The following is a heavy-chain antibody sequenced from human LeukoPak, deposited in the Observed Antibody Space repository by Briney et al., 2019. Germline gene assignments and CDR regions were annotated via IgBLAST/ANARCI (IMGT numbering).Heavy chain of an antibody. J-gene: IGHJ4*02. CDR3: ARGSGGYSYGIDY. CDR2: IYYSGST. D-gene: IGHD5-18*01. Sequence: SETLSLTCAVYGGSFSGYYWSWIRQHPGKGLEWIGYIYYSGSTYYNPSLKSRVTISVDTSKNQFSLKLSSVTAADTAVYYCARGSGGYSYGIDYWGQGTLVTVSS. CDR1: GGSFSGYY. V-gene: IGHV4-31*11.